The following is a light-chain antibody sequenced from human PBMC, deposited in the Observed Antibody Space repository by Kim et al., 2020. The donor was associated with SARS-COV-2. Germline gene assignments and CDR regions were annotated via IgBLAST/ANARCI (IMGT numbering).Light chain of an antibody. CDR2: DAS. V-gene: IGKV3-11*01. Sequence: SPGERATLSGRASQSVSSYLAWYQQKPGQAPRLLIYDASNRATGIPARFSGSGSGTDFTLTISSLEPEDFAVYYCQQRSNGPLITFGQGTRLEIK. J-gene: IGKJ5*01. CDR3: QQRSNGPLIT. CDR1: QSVSSY.